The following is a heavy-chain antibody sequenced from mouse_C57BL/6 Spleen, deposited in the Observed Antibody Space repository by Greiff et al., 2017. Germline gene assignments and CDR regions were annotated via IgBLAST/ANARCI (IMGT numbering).Heavy chain of an antibody. CDR2: IYPGDGDT. Sequence: VQLQQSGPELVKPGASVKISCKASGYAFSSSWMNWVKQRPGKGLEWIGRIYPGDGDTNYNGKFKGKATLTADKSSSTAYMQLSSLTSEDSAVYFCAREGLRDRYFDGWGTGTTVTVSS. D-gene: IGHD2-4*01. J-gene: IGHJ1*03. V-gene: IGHV1-82*01. CDR3: AREGLRDRYFDG. CDR1: GYAFSSSW.